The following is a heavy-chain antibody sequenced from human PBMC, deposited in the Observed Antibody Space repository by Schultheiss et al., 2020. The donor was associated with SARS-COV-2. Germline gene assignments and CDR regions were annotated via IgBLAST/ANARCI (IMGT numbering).Heavy chain of an antibody. V-gene: IGHV3-9*01. D-gene: IGHD5-12*01. CDR1: GFTFDDYA. Sequence: GGSLRLSCAASGFTFDDYAMHWVRQAPGKGLEWVSGISWNSGSIGYADSVKGRFTISRDNSKNTLYLQMNSLRAEDTAVYYCAKDLATIPYHWGQGTLVTVSS. J-gene: IGHJ4*02. CDR3: AKDLATIPYH. CDR2: ISWNSGSI.